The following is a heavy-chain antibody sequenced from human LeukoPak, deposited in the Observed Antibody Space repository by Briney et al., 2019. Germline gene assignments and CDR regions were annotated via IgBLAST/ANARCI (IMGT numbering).Heavy chain of an antibody. D-gene: IGHD4-17*01. V-gene: IGHV5-51*01. J-gene: IGHJ5*02. CDR2: IYPGDSDT. CDR3: ARHPATTHRYPPP. Sequence: GESLKISCQGSGYSFTSYWIGWVRQMPGKGLEWMGIIYPGDSDTRYSPSFQGQVTISADKSISTAYLQWSSLKASDTAMYYCARHPATTHRYPPPWGQGTLVTVSS. CDR1: GYSFTSYW.